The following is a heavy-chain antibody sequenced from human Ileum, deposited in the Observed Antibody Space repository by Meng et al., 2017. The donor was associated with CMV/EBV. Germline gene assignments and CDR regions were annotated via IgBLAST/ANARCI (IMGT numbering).Heavy chain of an antibody. D-gene: IGHD3-3*01. CDR1: GYS. CDR3: ARGLYLDYDFWSGYYLKHYFDY. Sequence: GYSWSSIRQPPGKGLEWIGEINHSGSTNYNPSLKSRVTISVDTSKNQFSLKLSSVTAADTAVYYCARGLYLDYDFWSGYYLKHYFDYWGQGTLVTVSS. CDR2: INHSGST. V-gene: IGHV4-34*01. J-gene: IGHJ4*02.